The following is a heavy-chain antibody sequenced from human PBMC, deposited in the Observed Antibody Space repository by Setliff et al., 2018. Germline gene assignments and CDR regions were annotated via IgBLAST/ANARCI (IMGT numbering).Heavy chain of an antibody. CDR2: IYTSWST. V-gene: IGHV4-61*09. D-gene: IGHD4-4*01. CDR3: ARDGVSYSNSLPRYYYHYMDV. CDR1: GDSISSRHYY. J-gene: IGHJ6*03. Sequence: SETLSLTCTVSGDSISSRHYYWSWIRQPAGKELEWIGQIYTSWSTNYNPSLKSRVTISLDTSKNQFSLKLSPVTAADTAVYYCARDGVSYSNSLPRYYYHYMDVWGKGTTVTVSS.